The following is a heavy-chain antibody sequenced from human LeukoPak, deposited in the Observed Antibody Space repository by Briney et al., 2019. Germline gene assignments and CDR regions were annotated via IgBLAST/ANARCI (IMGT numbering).Heavy chain of an antibody. V-gene: IGHV3-23*01. Sequence: PSETLSLTCAVSGASISGSGYYWGWVRQAPGKGLEWVSAISGSGGSTYYADSVKGRFTISRDNSKNTLYLQMNSLRAEDTAVYYCAKEWRGPGLFGGIDYWGQGTLVTVSS. J-gene: IGHJ4*02. CDR2: ISGSGGST. CDR3: AKEWRGPGLFGGIDY. D-gene: IGHD3-3*01. CDR1: GASISGSGYY.